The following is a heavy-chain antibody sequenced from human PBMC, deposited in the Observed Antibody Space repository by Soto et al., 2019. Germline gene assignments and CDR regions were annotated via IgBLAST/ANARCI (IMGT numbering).Heavy chain of an antibody. J-gene: IGHJ4*02. D-gene: IGHD3-22*01. CDR1: GGSISSGGYY. V-gene: IGHV4-31*03. CDR2: IYYSGST. CDR3: ANGRSYYYDSSGYQFDY. Sequence: SETLSLTCTVSGGSISSGGYYWSWIRQHPGKGLEWIGYIYYSGSTYYNPSLKSRVTISVDTSKNQFSLKLSSVTAADTAVYYCANGRSYYYDSSGYQFDYWGQGTLVTVSS.